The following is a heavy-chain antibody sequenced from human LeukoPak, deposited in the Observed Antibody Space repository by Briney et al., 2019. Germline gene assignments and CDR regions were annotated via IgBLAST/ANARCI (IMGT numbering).Heavy chain of an antibody. D-gene: IGHD3-9*01. J-gene: IGHJ4*02. CDR2: INSDGSST. V-gene: IGHV3-74*01. CDR1: GFTFNFYW. Sequence: QPGGSLRLSCAASGFTFNFYWMHWVRPAPGKGLLWVSRINSDGSSTSYADSVKGRFTISRDNAKNTLYLQMNSLRAEDTAVYYCARDPFDILTDPYFDYWGQGTLVTVSS. CDR3: ARDPFDILTDPYFDY.